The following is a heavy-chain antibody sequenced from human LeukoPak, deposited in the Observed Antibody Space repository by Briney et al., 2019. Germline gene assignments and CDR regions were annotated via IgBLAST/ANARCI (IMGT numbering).Heavy chain of an antibody. CDR1: GFTFKNYR. J-gene: IGHJ4*02. V-gene: IGHV3-7*01. CDR3: ARNRATNDY. Sequence: PGGSLRLSCTASGFTFKNYRMTWVRQAPGKGLEWVASMKDNGNEIQYVDSVKGRFTISRDNAKNSLCLQMNNLRAEDTAVYYCARNRATNDYWGQGTLVTVSS. D-gene: IGHD1-26*01. CDR2: MKDNGNEI.